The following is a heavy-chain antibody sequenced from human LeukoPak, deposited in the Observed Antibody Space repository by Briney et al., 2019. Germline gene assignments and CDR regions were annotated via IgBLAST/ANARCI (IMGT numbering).Heavy chain of an antibody. Sequence: GASVTVSCKASEYTFTSYYMHWVRQAPGQGLEWMGWINPNSGGTNYAQKFQGRVTMTRDTSISTAYMELSRLRSDDTAVYYCARDPWYCSGGSCYSLKNRYYFDYWGQGTLVTVSS. CDR1: EYTFTSYY. D-gene: IGHD2-15*01. CDR2: INPNSGGT. J-gene: IGHJ4*02. CDR3: ARDPWYCSGGSCYSLKNRYYFDY. V-gene: IGHV1-2*02.